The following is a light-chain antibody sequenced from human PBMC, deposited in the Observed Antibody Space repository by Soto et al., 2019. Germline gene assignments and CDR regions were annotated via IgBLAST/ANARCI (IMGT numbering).Light chain of an antibody. CDR3: SSYTTTNTLCV. CDR2: EVS. V-gene: IGLV2-14*01. J-gene: IGLJ1*01. Sequence: QSALTQPASVSGSPGQSITISCTGTSSDVGYNYVSWYQQHPGKAPKIIIYEVSNRPSGVSHRFSGSTSGNTASLTISGLQAEDEADYYCSSYTTTNTLCVFGTGTKLTVL. CDR1: SSDVGYNY.